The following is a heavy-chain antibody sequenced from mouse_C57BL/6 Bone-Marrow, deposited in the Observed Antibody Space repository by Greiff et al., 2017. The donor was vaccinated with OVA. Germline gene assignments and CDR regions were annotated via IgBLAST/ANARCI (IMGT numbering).Heavy chain of an antibody. CDR2: IDPENGDT. D-gene: IGHD2-2*01. CDR3: TNGGYGGFAY. CDR1: GFNIKDDY. V-gene: IGHV14-4*01. J-gene: IGHJ3*01. Sequence: VQLKQSGAELVRPGASVKLSCTASGFNIKDDYMHWVKQRPEQGLEWIGWIDPENGDTEYASKFQGKATITADTSSTTAYLQLSSLTSEDTAVYYCTNGGYGGFAYWGQGTLVTVSA.